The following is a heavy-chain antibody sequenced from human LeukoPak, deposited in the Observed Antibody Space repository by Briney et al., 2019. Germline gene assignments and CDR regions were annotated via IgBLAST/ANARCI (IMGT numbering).Heavy chain of an antibody. CDR3: ARDYGGNGPDY. J-gene: IGHJ4*02. CDR2: IWYEGNNK. CDR1: GFTFSSYS. Sequence: GGSLRLSCAASGFTFSSYSMNWVRQAPGKGLDWVAVIWYEGNNKYYGDSVKGRFTISRDNSKNTLYLQMNSLRAEDTAVYYCARDYGGNGPDYWGQGTLVTVSP. V-gene: IGHV3-33*08. D-gene: IGHD4-23*01.